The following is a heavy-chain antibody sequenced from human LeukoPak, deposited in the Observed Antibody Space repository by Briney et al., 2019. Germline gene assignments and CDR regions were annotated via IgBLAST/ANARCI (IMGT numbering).Heavy chain of an antibody. CDR1: GFTFSSYA. V-gene: IGHV3-23*01. D-gene: IGHD5-18*01. Sequence: PGGSLRLSCAASGFTFSSYAMSWVRQAPGKGLEWVSAISGSGGSTYYADSVKGRFTISRDNSKNTLYLQMNSLRAEDTAVYYCAKDLLPLQLWGYFGYWGQGTLVTVSS. CDR3: AKDLLPLQLWGYFGY. J-gene: IGHJ4*02. CDR2: ISGSGGST.